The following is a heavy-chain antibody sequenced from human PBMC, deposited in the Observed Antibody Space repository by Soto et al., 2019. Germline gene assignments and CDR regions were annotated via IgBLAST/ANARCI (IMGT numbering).Heavy chain of an antibody. CDR1: GFTFSSYG. CDR3: AKDRAIAAAGQSGMNV. V-gene: IGHV3-30*18. CDR2: ISYDGSNK. D-gene: IGHD6-13*01. Sequence: GGSLRLSCAASGFTFSSYGMHWVRQAPGKGLEWVAVISYDGSNKYYADSVKGRFTISRDNSKKTLYMQMNSLRAEDTAVYYCAKDRAIAAAGQSGMNVWGQGXTVTVYS. J-gene: IGHJ6*02.